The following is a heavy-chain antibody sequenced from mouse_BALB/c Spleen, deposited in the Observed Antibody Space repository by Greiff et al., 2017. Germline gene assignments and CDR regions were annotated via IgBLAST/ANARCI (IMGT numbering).Heavy chain of an antibody. J-gene: IGHJ3*01. CDR2: IDPANGNT. V-gene: IGHV14-3*02. D-gene: IGHD2-1*01. CDR3: ARGGNSAWFAY. CDR1: GFNIKDTY. Sequence: EVKLLESGAELVKPGASVKLSCTASGFNIKDTYMHWVKQRPEQGLEWIGRIDPANGNTKYDPKFQGKATITADTSSNTAYLQLSSLTSEDTAVYYCARGGNSAWFAYWGQGTLVTVSA.